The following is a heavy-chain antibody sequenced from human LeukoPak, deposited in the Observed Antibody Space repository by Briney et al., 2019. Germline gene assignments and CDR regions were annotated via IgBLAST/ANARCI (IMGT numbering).Heavy chain of an antibody. CDR1: GYTFTDYW. CDR2: IFPSDSDA. Sequence: GESLKISCQGFGYTFTDYWIGWVGHMPGKGLEWGGIIFPSDSDARFSPSFRGQGQDAMTVDRSMNTAYLHWDNLKASDTGTYCCARGRTGWREGGGCSHNWLEPWGQGTLVSVSS. D-gene: IGHD2-15*01. CDR3: ARGRTGWREGGGCSHNWLEP. J-gene: IGHJ5*02. V-gene: IGHV5-51*01.